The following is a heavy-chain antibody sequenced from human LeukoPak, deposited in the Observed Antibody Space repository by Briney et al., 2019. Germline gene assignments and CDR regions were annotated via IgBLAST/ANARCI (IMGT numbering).Heavy chain of an antibody. V-gene: IGHV4-61*03. CDR2: IYYSGNT. J-gene: IGHJ4*02. CDR1: GYSISSGYY. D-gene: IGHD6-13*01. Sequence: SETLSLTCSVSGYSISSGYYWSWIRQPPGKGLEWIGYIYYSGNTNYNPSLKSRVTISVDTSKNHFSLRLSSVTAADTAVYYCARVTGYMVEDYFDYWGQGTLVTVSS. CDR3: ARVTGYMVEDYFDY.